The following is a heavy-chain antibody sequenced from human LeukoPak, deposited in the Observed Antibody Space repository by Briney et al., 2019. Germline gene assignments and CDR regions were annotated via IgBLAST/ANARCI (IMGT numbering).Heavy chain of an antibody. D-gene: IGHD3-22*01. Sequence: PSQTLSLTCTVSGGSISSGGYYRSWIRQHPGKGLEWIGYIYYSGSTYYNPSLKSRVTISVDTSKNQFSLKLSSVTAADTAVYYCARLIGYSSGHYSSDYWGRGTWSPSPQ. CDR1: GGSISSGGYY. J-gene: IGHJ4*02. CDR2: IYYSGST. CDR3: ARLIGYSSGHYSSDY. V-gene: IGHV4-31*03.